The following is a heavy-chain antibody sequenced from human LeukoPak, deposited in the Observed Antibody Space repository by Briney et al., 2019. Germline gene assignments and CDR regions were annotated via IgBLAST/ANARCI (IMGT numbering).Heavy chain of an antibody. D-gene: IGHD3-10*01. CDR1: GGTFSSYA. CDR2: IIPILGIA. J-gene: IGHJ6*02. Sequence: ASVKVPCKASGGTFSSYAISWVRQAPGQGLEWMGRIIPILGIANYAQKFQGRVTITADKSTSTAYMELSSLRSEDTAVYYCARDFRVRGVIITPYYYYGMDVWGQGTTVTVSS. V-gene: IGHV1-69*04. CDR3: ARDFRVRGVIITPYYYYGMDV.